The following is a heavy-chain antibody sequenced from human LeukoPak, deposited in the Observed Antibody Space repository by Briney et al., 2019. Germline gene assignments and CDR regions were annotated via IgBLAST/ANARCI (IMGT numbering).Heavy chain of an antibody. CDR1: GGSISSSSYY. CDR3: ARDVGSYYDSSGYYDS. CDR2: IHYSGST. V-gene: IGHV4-61*01. J-gene: IGHJ5*01. D-gene: IGHD3-22*01. Sequence: SETLSLTCTVSGGSISSSSYYWSWIRQPPGKGLEWVGYIHYSGSTNYNPSLKRRLTISVDTSKNQFSLKLSSVTAADTAVYYCARDVGSYYDSSGYYDSWGQGTLVTVSS.